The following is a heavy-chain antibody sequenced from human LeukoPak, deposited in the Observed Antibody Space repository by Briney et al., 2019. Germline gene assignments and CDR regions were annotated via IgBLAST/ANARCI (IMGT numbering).Heavy chain of an antibody. CDR2: INHSGST. Sequence: SETLSLTCAVYGGSFSGYYWSWIRQPPGKGLKSIGEINHSGSTNYNPSPKSRVTISVDTSKNQFSLKLSSVTAADTAVYYCARRAAVAAAGTRYYYMDVWGKGTTVTISS. CDR1: GGSFSGYY. J-gene: IGHJ6*03. D-gene: IGHD6-13*01. CDR3: ARRAAVAAAGTRYYYMDV. V-gene: IGHV4-34*01.